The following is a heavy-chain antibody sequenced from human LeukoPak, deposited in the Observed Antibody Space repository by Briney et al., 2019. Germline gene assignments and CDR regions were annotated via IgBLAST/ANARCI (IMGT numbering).Heavy chain of an antibody. D-gene: IGHD6-6*01. V-gene: IGHV3-48*01. J-gene: IGHJ6*03. CDR3: ARVPWKQLAIYYYYMDV. Sequence: PGGSLRLSCAASGFTFSSYSMNWVRQAPGKGLEWVSYISSSSSTIYYADSVKGRFTISRDNAKNSLYLQMNSLRAEDTAVYYCARVPWKQLAIYYYYMDVWGKGTTVTVSS. CDR2: ISSSSSTI. CDR1: GFTFSSYS.